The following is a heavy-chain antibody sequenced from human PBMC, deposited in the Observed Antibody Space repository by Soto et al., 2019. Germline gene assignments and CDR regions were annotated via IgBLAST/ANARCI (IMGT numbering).Heavy chain of an antibody. CDR2: ITSTGSTR. CDR3: ARGYCTSSACHWNFVY. V-gene: IGHV3-48*03. J-gene: IGHJ4*02. Sequence: EVQLVESGGGLVQPGGSLRLSCAASGFTFSSYEMNWVRQAPGKGLEWVSDITSTGSTRYYADSVKGRFTISRDNAKNSLYLQMNSLRAEDTAVYYCARGYCTSSACHWNFVYWGQGTLVTVSS. CDR1: GFTFSSYE. D-gene: IGHD2-8*02.